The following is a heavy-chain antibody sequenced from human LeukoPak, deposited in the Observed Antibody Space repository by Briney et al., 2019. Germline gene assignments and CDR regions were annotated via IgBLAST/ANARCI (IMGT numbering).Heavy chain of an antibody. CDR3: ARDGNEVVGAPNFDY. V-gene: IGHV1-46*01. CDR2: INPSGGST. Sequence: ASVKVSCKASGYTFTSYYMHWVRQAPGQGLEWMGIINPSGGSTSYAQKFQGRVTMTRDTSTSTVYMELSSLRSEDTAVYYCARDGNEVVGAPNFDYWGQRTLVTVSS. J-gene: IGHJ4*02. D-gene: IGHD1-26*01. CDR1: GYTFTSYY.